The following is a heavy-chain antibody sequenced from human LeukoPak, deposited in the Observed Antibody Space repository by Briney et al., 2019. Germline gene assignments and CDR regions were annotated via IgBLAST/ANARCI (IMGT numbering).Heavy chain of an antibody. CDR1: GFTFSSYG. CDR2: ISSSGGST. V-gene: IGHV3-23*01. Sequence: GGTLRLSCAASGFTFSSYGMSWVRQAPGKGLEWVSAISSSGGSTYYADSVKGRFTISRDNSKNTLYLQMNSLRAEDTAVYYCARTKSYYYYYMDVWGKGTTVTISS. J-gene: IGHJ6*03. CDR3: ARTKSYYYYYMDV.